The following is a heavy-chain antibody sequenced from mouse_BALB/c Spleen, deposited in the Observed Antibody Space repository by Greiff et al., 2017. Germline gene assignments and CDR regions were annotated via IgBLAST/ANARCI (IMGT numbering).Heavy chain of an antibody. CDR3: ARHDTEIFYAMDY. V-gene: IGHV5-12-1*01. J-gene: IGHJ4*01. D-gene: IGHD5-1-1*01. CDR2: ISSGGGST. CDR1: GFAFSSYD. Sequence: EVQGVESGGGLVKPGGSLKLSCAASGFAFSSYDMSWVRQTPEKRLEWVAYISSGGGSTYYPDTVKGRITISRDNAKNTLYLQMSSLKSEDTAMDYCARHDTEIFYAMDYWGQGTSVTVSS.